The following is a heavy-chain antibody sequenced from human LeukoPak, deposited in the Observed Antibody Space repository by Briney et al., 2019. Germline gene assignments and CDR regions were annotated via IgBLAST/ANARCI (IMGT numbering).Heavy chain of an antibody. CDR1: GYTFTSYD. Sequence: ASVKVSCKASGYTFTSYDINWVRQASEQGLEWMGWMSPKSGKTGYAQKFQGRVTITRDTSISTAYMELSSLTSEDTAVYYCARTPPRGLIDYWGQGTLVTVSS. V-gene: IGHV1-8*02. CDR2: MSPKSGKT. D-gene: IGHD3-16*01. J-gene: IGHJ4*02. CDR3: ARTPPRGLIDY.